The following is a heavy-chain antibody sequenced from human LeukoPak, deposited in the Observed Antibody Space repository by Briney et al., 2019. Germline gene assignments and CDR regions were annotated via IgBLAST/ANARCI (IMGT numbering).Heavy chain of an antibody. CDR3: ARGVRVADY. Sequence: SETLPLTCAVYGGSFSSYYWSWIRQSPGRGLEWIGETNHTGSTYYNPSLKSRVSISEDTSKNQFSLKLSSVTAADAAVYYCARGVRVADYWGQGTLVTVSS. D-gene: IGHD2-15*01. V-gene: IGHV4-34*01. J-gene: IGHJ4*02. CDR2: TNHTGST. CDR1: GGSFSSYY.